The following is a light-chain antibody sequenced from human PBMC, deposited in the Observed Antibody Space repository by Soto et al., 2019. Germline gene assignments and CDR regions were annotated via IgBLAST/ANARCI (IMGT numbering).Light chain of an antibody. J-gene: IGLJ1*01. Sequence: QSVLTQPASVSGSPGQSITISCTGTNSDVGGYNFVSWYQQHPGNAPTLMIYEASNRPSGVSNRCSGSKSGNTASLTISGLQAEDDADYYCSSYTGRNTPYVFGTGTKLTVL. V-gene: IGLV2-14*01. CDR2: EAS. CDR3: SSYTGRNTPYV. CDR1: NSDVGGYNF.